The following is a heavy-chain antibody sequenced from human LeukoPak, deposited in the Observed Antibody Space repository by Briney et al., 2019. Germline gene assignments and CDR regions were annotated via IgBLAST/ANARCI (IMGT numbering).Heavy chain of an antibody. Sequence: PGGSLRLSCAASGFTFSSYEMHWVRQAPGKGLQWVSYISSSGSTIYYADSVKGRFTISRDNAKNSLYLQMNSLRAEDTAVYYCARDRGQITMILDYWGQGTLVTVSS. CDR1: GFTFSSYE. CDR3: ARDRGQITMILDY. D-gene: IGHD3-22*01. V-gene: IGHV3-48*03. CDR2: ISSSGSTI. J-gene: IGHJ4*02.